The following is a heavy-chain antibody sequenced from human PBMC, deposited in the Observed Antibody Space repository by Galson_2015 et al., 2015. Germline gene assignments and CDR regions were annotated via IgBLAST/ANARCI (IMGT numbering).Heavy chain of an antibody. CDR1: GITFSSLG. Sequence: SLRLSCAASGITFSSLGLSWVRQAPGKGLEWVSTTTTSGVTTYYADSVKGRFTISRDNSKNTLYLQMNSLRAEDTAVYYCAKRSPHYFDYWGQGTLVTVSS. V-gene: IGHV3-23*01. CDR2: TTTSGVTT. J-gene: IGHJ4*02. CDR3: AKRSPHYFDY.